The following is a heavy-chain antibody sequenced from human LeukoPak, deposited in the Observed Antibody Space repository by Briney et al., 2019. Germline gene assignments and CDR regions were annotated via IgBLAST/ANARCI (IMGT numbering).Heavy chain of an antibody. CDR2: INHSGST. V-gene: IGHV4-34*01. CDR1: GGSFSGYY. J-gene: IGHJ3*02. Sequence: SGTLSLTCAVYGGSFSGYYWSWIRQPPGKGLEWIGEINHSGSTNYNPSLKSRVTISVDTSKDQFSLKLSSVTAADTAVYYCARGRVDTAMVTEAFVIWGQGTMVTVSS. D-gene: IGHD5-18*01. CDR3: ARGRVDTAMVTEAFVI.